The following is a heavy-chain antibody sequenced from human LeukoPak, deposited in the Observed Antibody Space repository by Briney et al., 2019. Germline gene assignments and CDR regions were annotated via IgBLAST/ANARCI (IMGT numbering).Heavy chain of an antibody. CDR2: INHSGST. D-gene: IGHD6-19*01. Sequence: SETLSLTCAVYGGSFSGYYWSWIRQPPGKGPEWIGEINHSGSTNYNPSLKSRVTISVDTSKNQFSLKLSSVTAADTAVYYCARRAQWLVQGRYFDLWGRGTLVTVSS. CDR3: ARRAQWLVQGRYFDL. J-gene: IGHJ2*01. CDR1: GGSFSGYY. V-gene: IGHV4-34*01.